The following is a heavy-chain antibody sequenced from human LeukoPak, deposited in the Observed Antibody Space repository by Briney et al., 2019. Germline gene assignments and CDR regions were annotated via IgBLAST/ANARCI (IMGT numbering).Heavy chain of an antibody. CDR1: GGSISSSSYY. CDR2: IYYSGST. Sequence: SETLSLTCTVSGGSISSSSYYWGWIRQPPGKGLEWIGSIYYSGSTYYNPSLKSRVTISVDTSKNQFSLKLRSVTAADTAVYYCAREGKNWYGYWHYWGQGTLVTVSS. CDR3: AREGKNWYGYWHY. V-gene: IGHV4-39*07. J-gene: IGHJ4*02. D-gene: IGHD1-1*01.